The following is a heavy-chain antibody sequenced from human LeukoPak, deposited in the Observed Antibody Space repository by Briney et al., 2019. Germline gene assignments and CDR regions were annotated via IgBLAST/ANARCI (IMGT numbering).Heavy chain of an antibody. CDR3: AKVGSSGSEGY. Sequence: GGSLRLSCAASGFTFDDYAMHWVRQAPGKGLEWVSGISWNSGSIGYADSVKGRFTISRDNAKNSLYLQMNSLRAEDTALYYCAKVGSSGSEGYWGQGTLVTVSS. V-gene: IGHV3-9*01. CDR2: ISWNSGSI. D-gene: IGHD3-22*01. CDR1: GFTFDDYA. J-gene: IGHJ4*02.